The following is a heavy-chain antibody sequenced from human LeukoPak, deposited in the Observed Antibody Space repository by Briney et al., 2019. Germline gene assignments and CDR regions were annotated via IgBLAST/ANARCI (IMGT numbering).Heavy chain of an antibody. V-gene: IGHV4-34*01. J-gene: IGHJ5*02. CDR3: ARDTASPPRPSIAAAPPDH. D-gene: IGHD6-13*01. CDR1: GGSFSGYY. Sequence: SETLSLTCAVYGGSFSGYYWSWIRQPPGKGLEWIGEINHSGSTNYNPSLKSRVTISVDTSKNQFSLKLSSVTAADTAVYYCARDTASPPRPSIAAAPPDHWGQGTLVTVSS. CDR2: INHSGST.